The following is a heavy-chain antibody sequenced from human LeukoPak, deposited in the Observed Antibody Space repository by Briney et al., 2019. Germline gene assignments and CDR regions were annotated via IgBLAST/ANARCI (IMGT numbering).Heavy chain of an antibody. Sequence: SGPTLVNPTQTLTLTCTFSGFSLSTSGVGVCWIRQPPGKALEWLALIYWDDDKRYSPSLKRRLTITKNTSTNQVVLTLTNTDPVDTATYYCSRASDLAAAAFDCWRQGSLVTVYS. D-gene: IGHD6-13*01. CDR3: SRASDLAAAAFDC. J-gene: IGHJ4*02. CDR1: GFSLSTSGVG. V-gene: IGHV2-5*02. CDR2: IYWDDDK.